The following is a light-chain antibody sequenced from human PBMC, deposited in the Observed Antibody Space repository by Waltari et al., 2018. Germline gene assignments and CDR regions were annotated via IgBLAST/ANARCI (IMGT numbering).Light chain of an antibody. V-gene: IGKV3-20*01. CDR1: QSVGKA. Sequence: GERATLSCRASQSVGKALVWYQQKPGQAPRLVIYDASTRATGIPDRFSGSGFGTDFSLTISRVEPEDFAVYYCQKYERLPATFGQGTKVQIK. CDR3: QKYERLPAT. CDR2: DAS. J-gene: IGKJ1*01.